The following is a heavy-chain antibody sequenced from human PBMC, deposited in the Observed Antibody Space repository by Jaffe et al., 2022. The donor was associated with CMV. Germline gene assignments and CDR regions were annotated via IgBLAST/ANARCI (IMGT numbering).Heavy chain of an antibody. CDR3: ARDLGVSYCSGGSCTAEGNWFDP. CDR1: GGTFSSYA. Sequence: QVQLVQSGAEVKKPGSSVKVSCKASGGTFSSYAISWVRQAPGQGLEWMGRIIPILGIANYAQKFQGRVTITADKSTSTAYMELSSLRSEDTAVYYCARDLGVSYCSGGSCTAEGNWFDPWGQGTLVTVSS. D-gene: IGHD2-15*01. V-gene: IGHV1-69*09. CDR2: IIPILGIA. J-gene: IGHJ5*02.